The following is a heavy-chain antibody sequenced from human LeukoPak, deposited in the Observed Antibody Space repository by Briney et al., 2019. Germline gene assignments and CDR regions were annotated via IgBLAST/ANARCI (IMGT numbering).Heavy chain of an antibody. Sequence: PGGSLRLSCAASGFTFSSYEMNWVRQAPGKGLEWVSYISSSGSTIYYADSVKGRFTISRDNAKNSLYLQMNSLRAEDTAVYYCARDPPSYSSSWYGENYWGQGTLLTVSS. J-gene: IGHJ4*02. CDR1: GFTFSSYE. V-gene: IGHV3-48*03. CDR2: ISSSGSTI. D-gene: IGHD6-13*01. CDR3: ARDPPSYSSSWYGENY.